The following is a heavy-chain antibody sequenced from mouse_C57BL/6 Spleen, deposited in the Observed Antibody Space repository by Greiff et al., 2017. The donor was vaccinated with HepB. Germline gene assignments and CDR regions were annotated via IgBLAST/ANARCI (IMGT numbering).Heavy chain of an antibody. V-gene: IGHV1-53*01. CDR3: ARESIYPLYAMDY. CDR2: INPSNGGT. J-gene: IGHJ4*01. Sequence: QVQLQQSGTELVKPGASVKLSCKASGYTFTSYWMHWVKQRPGQGLEWIGNINPSNGGTNYNEKFKSKATLTVDKSSSTAYMQLSSLTSEDSAVYSCARESIYPLYAMDYWGQGTSVTVSS. CDR1: GYTFTSYW. D-gene: IGHD2-1*01.